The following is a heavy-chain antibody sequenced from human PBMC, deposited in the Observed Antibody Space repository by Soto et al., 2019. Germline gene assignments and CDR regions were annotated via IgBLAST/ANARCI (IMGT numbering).Heavy chain of an antibody. D-gene: IGHD1-26*01. CDR2: ISYNGIDT. V-gene: IGHV3-30*03. CDR3: LSGEGQDGRDTRFDY. CDR1: GFTFSYHG. Sequence: QMQLVDSGGGVVQPGTSLRLYCATSGFTFSYHGIHWFRQAPGKGLAWVGDISYNGIDTWYADSWKGRFTIYRDDFKNTAYLQINGLRLEDTAVDYCLSGEGQDGRDTRFDYWGQGTLVTVSP. J-gene: IGHJ4*02.